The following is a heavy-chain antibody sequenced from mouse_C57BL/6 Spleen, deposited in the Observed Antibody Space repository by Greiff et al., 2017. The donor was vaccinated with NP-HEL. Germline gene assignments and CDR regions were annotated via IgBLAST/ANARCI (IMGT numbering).Heavy chain of an antibody. CDR1: GFTFSDYG. J-gene: IGHJ3*01. Sequence: EVQRVESGGGLVKPGGSLKLSCAASGFTFSDYGMHWVRQAPEKVLEWVAYISSGSSTIYYADTVKGRFTISRDNAKNTLFLQMTSLRSEDTAMYYCAREGYSNYVPWFAYWGQGTLVTVSA. V-gene: IGHV5-17*01. CDR3: AREGYSNYVPWFAY. CDR2: ISSGSSTI. D-gene: IGHD2-5*01.